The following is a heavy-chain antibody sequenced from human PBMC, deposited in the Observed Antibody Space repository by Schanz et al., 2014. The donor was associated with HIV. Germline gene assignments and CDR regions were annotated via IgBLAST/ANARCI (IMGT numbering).Heavy chain of an antibody. V-gene: IGHV1-69*01. CDR1: GGAFSSYA. CDR3: AREGGNLVEGGYFFDY. D-gene: IGHD2-15*01. Sequence: QVELVQSGPEVKKPGSSVKVSCKASGGAFSSYAISWVRQAPGQGLEWMGGIMPILGTANYAQKLQGRVTITADESTSTAYMELSSLRLEDTAVYYCAREGGNLVEGGYFFDYWGQGTLVTVSS. CDR2: IMPILGTA. J-gene: IGHJ4*02.